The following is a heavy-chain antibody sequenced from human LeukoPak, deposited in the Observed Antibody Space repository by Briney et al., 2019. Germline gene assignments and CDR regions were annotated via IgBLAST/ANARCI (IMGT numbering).Heavy chain of an antibody. CDR2: IYYSGST. Sequence: KSSETLSLTCTVSGGSISSGGYYWSWIRQHPGKGLEWIGYIYYSGSTYYNPSLKSRVTISVDTSKNQFSLKLSSVTAADTAVYYCARGDIVAMIYFDYWGQGTLVTVSS. D-gene: IGHD5-12*01. CDR3: ARGDIVAMIYFDY. V-gene: IGHV4-31*03. J-gene: IGHJ4*02. CDR1: GGSISSGGYY.